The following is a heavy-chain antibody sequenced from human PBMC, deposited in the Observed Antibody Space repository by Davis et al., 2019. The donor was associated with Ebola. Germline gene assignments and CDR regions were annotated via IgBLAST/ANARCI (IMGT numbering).Heavy chain of an antibody. D-gene: IGHD3-22*01. Sequence: GESLKISCAASGFTFSTYWMNWVRQAPGKGLEWVSSISSSSSYIYYADSVKGRFTISRDNAKNSLYLQMNSLSAEDTAVYYCARGRQVGYDSSGYYRIYFDYWGQGTLVTVSS. V-gene: IGHV3-21*01. CDR3: ARGRQVGYDSSGYYRIYFDY. CDR2: ISSSSSYI. CDR1: GFTFSTYW. J-gene: IGHJ4*02.